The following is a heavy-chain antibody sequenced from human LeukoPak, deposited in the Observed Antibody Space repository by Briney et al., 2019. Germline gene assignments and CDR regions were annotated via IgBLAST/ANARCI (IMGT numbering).Heavy chain of an antibody. V-gene: IGHV3-11*04. CDR1: GFTFSDYY. Sequence: GGSLRLSCAASGFTFSDYYMSWIRQAPGKGLEWVSYISSSGSTIYYADSVKGRFTISRDNAKNSLYLQMNSLRVEDTAVYYCARDPSAFGELSKIADYWGQGTLVTVSS. D-gene: IGHD3-10*01. CDR3: ARDPSAFGELSKIADY. J-gene: IGHJ4*02. CDR2: ISSSGSTI.